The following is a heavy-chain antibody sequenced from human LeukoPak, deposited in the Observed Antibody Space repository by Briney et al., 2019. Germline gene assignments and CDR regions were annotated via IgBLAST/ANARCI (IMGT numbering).Heavy chain of an antibody. CDR3: ATSGDSSGYYPFSDY. D-gene: IGHD3-22*01. J-gene: IGHJ4*02. V-gene: IGHV1-69*05. Sequence: SVKVSCKASGGTFSSYAISWVRQAPGQGLEWMGGIIPIFGTANYAQKFQGRVTITRDTSASTAYMELSSLRSEDTAVYYCATSGDSSGYYPFSDYWGQGTLVTVSS. CDR1: GGTFSSYA. CDR2: IIPIFGTA.